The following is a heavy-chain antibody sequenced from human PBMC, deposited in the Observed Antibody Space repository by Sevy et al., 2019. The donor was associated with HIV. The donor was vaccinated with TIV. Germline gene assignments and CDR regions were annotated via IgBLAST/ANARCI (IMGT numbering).Heavy chain of an antibody. J-gene: IGHJ4*02. V-gene: IGHV3-73*01. CDR3: TSHMSEPFGY. D-gene: IGHD3-10*01. Sequence: GGSLRLSCAASGFTFSGSAMHWVRQASGKGLEWVGRIRSKANSYATAYAASVKGRFTISRDDSKNTAYLQMNSLKTEDTDVCYCTSHMSEPFGYWGQGTLVTVSS. CDR1: GFTFSGSA. CDR2: IRSKANSYAT.